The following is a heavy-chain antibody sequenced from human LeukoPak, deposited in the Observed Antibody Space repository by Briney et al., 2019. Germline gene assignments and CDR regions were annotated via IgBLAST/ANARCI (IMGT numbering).Heavy chain of an antibody. D-gene: IGHD6-13*01. V-gene: IGHV4-61*02. J-gene: IGHJ3*02. CDR2: IYTSGST. Sequence: SETLSLTCTVSGGSISSGSYYWSWIRQPAGTGLEWIGRIYTSGSTNYNPSLKSRVTISVDTSKNQFSLKLSSVTAADTAVYYCARDGWRSSSWSDAFDIWGQGTMVTVSS. CDR3: ARDGWRSSSWSDAFDI. CDR1: GGSISSGSYY.